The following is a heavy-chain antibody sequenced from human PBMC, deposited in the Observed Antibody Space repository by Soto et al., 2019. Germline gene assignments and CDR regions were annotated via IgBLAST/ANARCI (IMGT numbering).Heavy chain of an antibody. CDR3: ASGYGDYPYYYYYYMDV. J-gene: IGHJ6*03. D-gene: IGHD4-17*01. CDR1: GYTFTSYD. CDR2: MNPNSGNT. V-gene: IGHV1-8*01. Sequence: QVQLVQSGAEVKKPGASVKVSCKASGYTFTSYDINWVRQATGQGLEWMGWMNPNSGNTGYAQKFQGRVTMTRNTSISTAYIELSSLRSEDTAVYYCASGYGDYPYYYYYYMDVWGKGTTVTVSS.